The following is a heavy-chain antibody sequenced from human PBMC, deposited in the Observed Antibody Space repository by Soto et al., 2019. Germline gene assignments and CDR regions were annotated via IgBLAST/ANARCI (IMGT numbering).Heavy chain of an antibody. Sequence: SCKGXXYSFAGXXXXXXRQKPGKGLEWMGIIYPYDSDTRYSPSFQGQVTISADKSXGXXXLQWSSLKASDTAIYFCARQAYDPSGYRYFDFWGXXTXVTVSS. D-gene: IGHD3-22*01. J-gene: IGHJ4*01. V-gene: IGHV5-51*01. CDR2: IYPYDSDT. CDR1: XYSFAGXX. CDR3: ARQAYDPSGYRYFDF.